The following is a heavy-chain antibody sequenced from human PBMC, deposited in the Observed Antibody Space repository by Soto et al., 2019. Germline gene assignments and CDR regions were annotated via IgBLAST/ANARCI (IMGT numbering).Heavy chain of an antibody. CDR2: IKSKTDGGTT. V-gene: IGHV3-15*07. CDR3: CGGGAVYYYGMDV. D-gene: IGHD1-26*01. CDR1: GFTFSNAW. J-gene: IGHJ6*02. Sequence: GGSLRLSCAASGFTFSNAWMNWVRQAPGKGLEWVGRIKSKTDGGTTDYAAPVKGRFTISRDDSKNTLYLQMNSLKTEDTAVYYCCGGGAVYYYGMDVWGQGTTVTVSS.